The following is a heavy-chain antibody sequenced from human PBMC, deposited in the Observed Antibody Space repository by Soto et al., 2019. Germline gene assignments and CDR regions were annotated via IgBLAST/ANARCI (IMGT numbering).Heavy chain of an antibody. Sequence: QVQLVQSGAEVKKPGSSVKVSCKASGGTFSSYTISWVRQAPGQGLEWMGRIIPILGIANYAQKFQGRVTITADKSTSTAYMELSSLRSEDTAVYYCARGVGYYDSSGYLILWGQGTLVTVSS. J-gene: IGHJ4*02. CDR3: ARGVGYYDSSGYLIL. D-gene: IGHD3-22*01. CDR1: GGTFSSYT. CDR2: IIPILGIA. V-gene: IGHV1-69*02.